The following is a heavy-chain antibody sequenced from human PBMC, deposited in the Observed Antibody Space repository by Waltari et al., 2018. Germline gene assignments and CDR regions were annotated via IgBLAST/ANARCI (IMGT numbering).Heavy chain of an antibody. J-gene: IGHJ5*02. CDR2: ISAYNGNT. Sequence: QVQLVQSGAEVKKPGASVKVSCKASGYTFTSYGISWVRQAPGQGLEWMGWISAYNGNTNYAQKLQGRGTMTTDTSTSSAYMELRSLRSDDTAVYYCAREVYQLLGGGRNWFDPWGQGTLVTVSS. CDR3: AREVYQLLGGGRNWFDP. CDR1: GYTFTSYG. D-gene: IGHD2-2*01. V-gene: IGHV1-18*01.